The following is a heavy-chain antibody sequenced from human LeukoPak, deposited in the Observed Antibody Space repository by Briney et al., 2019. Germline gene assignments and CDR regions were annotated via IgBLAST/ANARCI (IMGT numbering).Heavy chain of an antibody. D-gene: IGHD3-10*01. CDR2: ISAYNGNT. CDR3: ARVGKKRPGYFDY. J-gene: IGHJ4*02. Sequence: VKVSSKASGCAFTSYGISCGRRAPGQGREGMGWISAYNGNTNYAQKLQGRVTMTTDTSTSTTHMELRSLRSDDTAVYYCARVGKKRPGYFDYWGQGTLVTVSS. V-gene: IGHV1-18*01. CDR1: GCAFTSYG.